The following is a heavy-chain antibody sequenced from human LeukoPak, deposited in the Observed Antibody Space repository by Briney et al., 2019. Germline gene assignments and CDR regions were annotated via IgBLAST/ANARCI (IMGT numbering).Heavy chain of an antibody. D-gene: IGHD4-23*01. CDR1: GGPITSYY. J-gene: IGHJ5*02. Sequence: SETLSLTCSVSGGPITSYYWSWIRQSPMKGLEWIGSVYNRGTTYYNPSLKSRVTISGDTSKNQLSLRMTYVTTAVTPVYFCARDYGGNSGEFDPWGQGTLVTVSS. V-gene: IGHV4-59*01. CDR2: VYNRGTT. CDR3: ARDYGGNSGEFDP.